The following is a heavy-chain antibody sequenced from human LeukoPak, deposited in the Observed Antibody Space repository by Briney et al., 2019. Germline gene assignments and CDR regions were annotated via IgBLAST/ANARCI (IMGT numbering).Heavy chain of an antibody. Sequence: GASVKVSCKASGGTFSSYAISWVRQAPGQGLEWMGRIIPILGIANYAQKFQGRVTITADKSTSTAYMELSSLRSEDTAVYYCAVYVWGSYRYNPPIDYWGQGTLVTVSS. CDR3: AVYVWGSYRYNPPIDY. V-gene: IGHV1-69*04. J-gene: IGHJ4*02. CDR2: IIPILGIA. CDR1: GGTFSSYA. D-gene: IGHD3-16*02.